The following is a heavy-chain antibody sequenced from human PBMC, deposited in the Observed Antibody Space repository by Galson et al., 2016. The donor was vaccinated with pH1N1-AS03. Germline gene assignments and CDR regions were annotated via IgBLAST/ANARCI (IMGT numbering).Heavy chain of an antibody. CDR3: ASGRGATYQFDY. J-gene: IGHJ4*02. Sequence: SLRLSCAASGFTFSTRAMSWVRQAPGRGLQWVSAISSSGGSTYYADSVKGRLTISRDNSKNTLFLQMSSLGAEDTAIYYCASGRGATYQFDYWGQGALVTVSS. D-gene: IGHD2-2*01. CDR1: GFTFSTRA. V-gene: IGHV3-23*01. CDR2: ISSSGGST.